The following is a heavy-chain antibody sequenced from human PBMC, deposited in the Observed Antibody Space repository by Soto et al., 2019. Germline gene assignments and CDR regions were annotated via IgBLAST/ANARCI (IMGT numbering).Heavy chain of an antibody. V-gene: IGHV1-69*13. D-gene: IGHD6-19*01. CDR2: IIPIFGTA. CDR1: GGTFSSYA. J-gene: IGHJ6*02. Sequence: SVKVSCKASGGTFSSYAISWVRQAPGQGLEWMGGIIPIFGTANYAQKFQGRVTITADESMSTAYMELSSLRSEDTAVYYCARGWGVAGTVYYGMDVWGQGTTVTVSS. CDR3: ARGWGVAGTVYYGMDV.